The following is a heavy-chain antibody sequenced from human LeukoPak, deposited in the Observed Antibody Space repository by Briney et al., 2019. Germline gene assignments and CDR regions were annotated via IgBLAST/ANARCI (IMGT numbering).Heavy chain of an antibody. CDR1: GYTFTNYG. J-gene: IGHJ1*01. CDR3: ARVPLHDASGRYYPH. D-gene: IGHD3-22*01. CDR2: INTGNGNT. Sequence: ASVTVSCKTSGYTFTNYGMHWVRQAPRQSLEWMGWINTGNGNTKSSQKFQDRVTLTRDTSASTAYMELNSLSSEDTAVYYCARVPLHDASGRYYPHWGQGTLVIVSS. V-gene: IGHV1-3*04.